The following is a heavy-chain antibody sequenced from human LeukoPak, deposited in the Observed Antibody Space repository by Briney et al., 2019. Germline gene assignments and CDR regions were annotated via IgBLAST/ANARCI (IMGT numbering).Heavy chain of an antibody. V-gene: IGHV1-69*13. CDR2: IIPIFGTA. CDR1: GGTFSSYA. J-gene: IGHJ6*02. D-gene: IGHD6-13*01. CDR3: ARAAAAGGDYYYYYGMDV. Sequence: ASVKVSCKASGGTFSSYAISWVRQAPGQGLEWMGGIIPIFGTANYAQKFQGRVTITADESTSTAHMELSSLRSEDTAVYYCARAAAAGGDYYYYYGMDVWGQGTTVTVSS.